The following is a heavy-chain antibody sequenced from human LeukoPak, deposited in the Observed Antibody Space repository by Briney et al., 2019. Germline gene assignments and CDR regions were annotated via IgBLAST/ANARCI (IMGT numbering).Heavy chain of an antibody. CDR2: IYYSGTS. CDR3: ARIERSSYSLGFDY. CDR1: GGSISSSTYF. J-gene: IGHJ4*02. V-gene: IGHV4-39*07. D-gene: IGHD6-6*01. Sequence: SETLSLTCTVFGGSISSSTYFWGWIRQPPGKGLEWIGSIYYSGTSFYNPSLTSRVTISVDTSKNQFSLKLTSVNDADTAVYYCARIERSSYSLGFDYWGQGTLVTVSS.